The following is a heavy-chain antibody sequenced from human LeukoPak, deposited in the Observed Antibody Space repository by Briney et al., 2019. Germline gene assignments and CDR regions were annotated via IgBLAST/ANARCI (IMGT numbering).Heavy chain of an antibody. J-gene: IGHJ4*02. CDR3: AISTADFDY. CDR2: INPRGGTT. Sequence: ASVKVSCKASGYTFTSYYMHWVRQAPGQGLEWMGIINPRGGTTTYVQKFQGRVTVTRDTSTSTVYMELSSLRSVDTAVYYCAISTADFDYWGQGTLVTVSS. D-gene: IGHD1-1*01. V-gene: IGHV1-46*01. CDR1: GYTFTSYY.